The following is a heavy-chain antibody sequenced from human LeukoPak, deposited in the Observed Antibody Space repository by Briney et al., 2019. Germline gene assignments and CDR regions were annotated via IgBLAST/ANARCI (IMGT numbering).Heavy chain of an antibody. CDR1: GFAFSDYS. D-gene: IGHD3-22*01. V-gene: IGHV3-21*05. CDR2: IRGSGSGMGSGN. J-gene: IGHJ6*02. CDR3: ARAGYYDSSGTYYYGMDV. Sequence: GGSLRLSCAASGFAFSDYSMNWVRQAPGKGLEWVANIRGSGSGMGSGNYYAGSVKGRFTISRDNAKNSLYLQMSSLRADDTAFYYCARAGYYDSSGTYYYGMDVWGQGTTVTVSS.